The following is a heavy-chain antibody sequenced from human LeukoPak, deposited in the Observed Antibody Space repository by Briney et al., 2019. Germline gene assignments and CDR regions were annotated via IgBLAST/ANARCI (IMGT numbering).Heavy chain of an antibody. Sequence: PGGSLRLPCAASGFTFSIYAMSWVRQAPGKGQQWVSSITSRADSTCYLDSVKGRFTITRDNTENALYMQMHSLRAEDTAVYYCARDRPNYYGSDGHYYRRDGDYWGRGTLVSVSS. CDR1: GFTFSIYA. D-gene: IGHD3-22*01. V-gene: IGHV3-23*01. CDR3: ARDRPNYYGSDGHYYRRDGDY. J-gene: IGHJ4*02. CDR2: ITSRADST.